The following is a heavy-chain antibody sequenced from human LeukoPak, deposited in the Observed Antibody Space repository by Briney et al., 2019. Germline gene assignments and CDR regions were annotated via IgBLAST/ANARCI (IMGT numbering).Heavy chain of an antibody. Sequence: PGGSLRLSCAASGFSVSSNYMSWVRQAPGKGLEWVSIIYRSGGTDYTDSVRGRFSISRDTSKNTLYLQMNTVRAEDTAVYFWVMGYYDDSSGYSPFGYFQHWGQGTLVTVSS. CDR3: VMGYYDDSSGYSPFGYFQH. CDR2: IYRSGGT. D-gene: IGHD3-22*01. J-gene: IGHJ1*01. V-gene: IGHV3-66*01. CDR1: GFSVSSNY.